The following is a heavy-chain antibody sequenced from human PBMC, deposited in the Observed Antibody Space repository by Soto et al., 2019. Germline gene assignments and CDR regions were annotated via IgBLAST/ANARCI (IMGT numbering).Heavy chain of an antibody. Sequence: GGSLRLSCAASGFTFSSYAMSWVRQAPGKGLEWVSAISGSGGSTYYADSVKGRFTISRDNSKNTLYLQMNSLRAEDTAVYYCAKARGSYYYDSSGYFPWNERGQGTLVTVSS. CDR2: ISGSGGST. V-gene: IGHV3-23*01. CDR3: AKARGSYYYDSSGYFPWNE. J-gene: IGHJ4*02. CDR1: GFTFSSYA. D-gene: IGHD3-22*01.